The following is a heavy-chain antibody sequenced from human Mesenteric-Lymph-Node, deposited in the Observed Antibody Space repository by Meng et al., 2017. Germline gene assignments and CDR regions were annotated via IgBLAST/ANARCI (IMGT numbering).Heavy chain of an antibody. Sequence: ASVKVSCKASGYTFTSYYMHWVRQAPGQGLEWMGIINPSGGSTSYAQKFQGRVTMTRDTSTSTAYMELSSLRSEDTAVYYCARVPGQQLEGMMYFDYWGQGTLVTVSS. V-gene: IGHV1-46*01. CDR2: INPSGGST. CDR3: ARVPGQQLEGMMYFDY. D-gene: IGHD6-13*01. CDR1: GYTFTSYY. J-gene: IGHJ4*02.